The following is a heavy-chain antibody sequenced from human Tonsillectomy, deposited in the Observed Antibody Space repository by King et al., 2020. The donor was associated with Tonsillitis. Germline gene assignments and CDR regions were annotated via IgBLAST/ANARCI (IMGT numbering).Heavy chain of an antibody. D-gene: IGHD3-22*01. CDR2: IDYSGST. V-gene: IGHV4-39*01. CDR1: GGSISRSTYY. J-gene: IGHJ4*02. Sequence: QLQESGPGLVKPSETLSLTCTVSGGSISRSTYYWGWIRQSPGKGLEWIGSIDYSGSTSYNPSLKSQVTIVVDTSKNQFSVRLSSVTAADTAVYYCATVFADSSGYYYWDYWGQGILVTVSS. CDR3: ATVFADSSGYYYWDY.